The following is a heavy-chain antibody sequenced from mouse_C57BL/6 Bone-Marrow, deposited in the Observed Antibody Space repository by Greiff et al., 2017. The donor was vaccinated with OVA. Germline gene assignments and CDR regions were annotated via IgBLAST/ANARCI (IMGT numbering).Heavy chain of an antibody. CDR2: IYPYNGVS. Sequence: EVMLVESGPELVKPGASVKISCKASGYSFPGYYMHWMKQSHGNILDWIRYIYPYNGVSSYNQKFKGKSILTVDNSSSTAYMELLSLTSEASAVYYCAGSGYFDVWGTGTTVTVSS. J-gene: IGHJ1*03. V-gene: IGHV1-31*01. CDR3: AGSGYFDV. CDR1: GYSFPGYY.